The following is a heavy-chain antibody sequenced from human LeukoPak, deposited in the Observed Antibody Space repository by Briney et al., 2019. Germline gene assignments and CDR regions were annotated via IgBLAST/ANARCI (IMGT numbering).Heavy chain of an antibody. CDR3: ARDGTAPGLYFDL. V-gene: IGHV3-7*01. Sequence: GGSLRLSCAVSGFTFSDFWMNWVRRSPGKGLEWVASINQNGGETSYVDSVKGRFAISRDNPKNSLYLQMSSLRAEDTAVYYCARDGTAPGLYFDLWGQGTLVTVSS. CDR1: GFTFSDFW. CDR2: INQNGGET. J-gene: IGHJ4*01. D-gene: IGHD6-13*01.